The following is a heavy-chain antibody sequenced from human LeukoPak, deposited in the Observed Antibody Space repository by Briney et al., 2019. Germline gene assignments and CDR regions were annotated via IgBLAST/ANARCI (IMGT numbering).Heavy chain of an antibody. D-gene: IGHD4-17*01. Sequence: SETLSLTCTVSGGSISSGGYYWSWIRQHPGKGLEWNGYIYYSGSTYYNPSLKSRVTISVDTSKNQFSLKLSSVTAADTAVYYCARAHTTVTANWFDPWGQGTLVTVSS. CDR3: ARAHTTVTANWFDP. CDR1: GGSISSGGYY. V-gene: IGHV4-31*03. CDR2: IYYSGST. J-gene: IGHJ5*02.